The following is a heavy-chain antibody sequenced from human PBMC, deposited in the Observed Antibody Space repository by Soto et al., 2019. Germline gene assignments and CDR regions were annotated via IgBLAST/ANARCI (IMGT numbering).Heavy chain of an antibody. CDR2: IIPMFGTA. J-gene: IGHJ6*02. Sequence: SVKVSCKASGGTFSSYAISWVRQAPGQGLEWMGGIIPMFGTANYAQKFQGRVTITAXXXXXXAXMXLXSXRSEDTAVYYCARAPSGSYPYYYGMDVWG. V-gene: IGHV1-69*13. CDR3: ARAPSGSYPYYYGMDV. CDR1: GGTFSSYA. D-gene: IGHD1-26*01.